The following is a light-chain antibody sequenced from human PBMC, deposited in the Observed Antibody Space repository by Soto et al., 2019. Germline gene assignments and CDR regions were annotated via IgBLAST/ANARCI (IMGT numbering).Light chain of an antibody. V-gene: IGKV1-9*01. CDR1: QGISSY. CDR2: AAS. CDR3: QQLNSYPLT. Sequence: DIKLTQSPSFLSASVGDRVTITCRASQGISSYLAWYQQKPGKAPKLLIYAASTLQSGVPSRFIGSRSGTEFPLTISSLHPEDFATYYCQQLNSYPLTFGPGTKVDIK. J-gene: IGKJ3*01.